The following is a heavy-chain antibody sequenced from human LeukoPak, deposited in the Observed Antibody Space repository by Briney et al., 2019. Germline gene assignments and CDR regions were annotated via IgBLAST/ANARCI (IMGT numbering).Heavy chain of an antibody. CDR1: GGFISTYY. Sequence: SETLSLTCTVSGGFISTYYWSWIRQPPGKGLEWIGYIYYSGSTTYNPSLKSRVTISVDTSKNQFSLKLSSVTAADTAVYYCARLRAVTTFYYYYMDVWGKGTTVTVSS. V-gene: IGHV4-59*12. J-gene: IGHJ6*03. D-gene: IGHD4-17*01. CDR3: ARLRAVTTFYYYYMDV. CDR2: IYYSGST.